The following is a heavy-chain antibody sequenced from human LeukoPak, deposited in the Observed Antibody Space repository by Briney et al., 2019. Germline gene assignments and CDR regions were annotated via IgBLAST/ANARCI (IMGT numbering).Heavy chain of an antibody. J-gene: IGHJ5*02. Sequence: SQTLSLTCAISGDSVSSNSAAWNWIRQSPSRGLEWLGRTYYRSKWYNDYAVSVKSRITINPDTSKNQFSLQLNSVTPEDTAVYYCARDSSAKYSSGWYWFDPWGQGTLVTVSS. CDR3: ARDSSAKYSSGWYWFDP. CDR2: TYYRSKWYN. V-gene: IGHV6-1*01. D-gene: IGHD6-19*01. CDR1: GDSVSSNSAA.